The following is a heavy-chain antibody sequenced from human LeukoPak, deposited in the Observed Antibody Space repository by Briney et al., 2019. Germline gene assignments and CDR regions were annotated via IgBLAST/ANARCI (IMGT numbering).Heavy chain of an antibody. D-gene: IGHD6-19*01. CDR2: INPNSGGI. CDR1: GYTFTGYY. V-gene: IGHV1-2*02. Sequence: ASVKVSCKASGYTFTGYYMHWVRQAPGQGPEWMGWINPNSGGINYAQKFQGRVTMTRDTSISTAYMELSRLRSDDTAVYYCARDLVAGTGNWFDPWGQGTLVTVSS. J-gene: IGHJ5*02. CDR3: ARDLVAGTGNWFDP.